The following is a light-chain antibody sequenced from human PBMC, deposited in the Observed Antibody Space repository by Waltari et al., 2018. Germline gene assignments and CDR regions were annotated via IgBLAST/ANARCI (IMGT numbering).Light chain of an antibody. V-gene: IGKV1-5*03. CDR2: KAS. CDR3: QQYNSYPCT. J-gene: IGKJ1*01. CDR1: QSVSTW. Sequence: DIQMTQSPSTLSASVGDRLTITCRASQSVSTWLAWHQQKPGKAPNLLIYKASTLETGVPSRFSGSGSGTEFTLTISSLQPDDFATYYCQQYNSYPCTFGQGTKVEI.